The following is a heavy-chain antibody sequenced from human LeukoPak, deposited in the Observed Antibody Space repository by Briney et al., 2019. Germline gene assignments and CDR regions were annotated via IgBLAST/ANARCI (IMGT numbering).Heavy chain of an antibody. D-gene: IGHD2-15*01. J-gene: IGHJ4*02. Sequence: GGSLRLSCAASGFTFSHFWMSWVRQAPGKGLEWVAYIKKTGSETYYVDSVKGRFTITRDNTRNSLFLQMYSLRAEDTAVYFCAREDGYCSGGNCYPYFDPWGQGTLVTVSS. CDR2: IKKTGSET. V-gene: IGHV3-7*01. CDR3: AREDGYCSGGNCYPYFDP. CDR1: GFTFSHFW.